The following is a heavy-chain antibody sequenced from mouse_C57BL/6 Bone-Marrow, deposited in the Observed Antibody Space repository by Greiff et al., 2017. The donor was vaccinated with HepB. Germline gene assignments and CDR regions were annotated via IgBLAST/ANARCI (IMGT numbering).Heavy chain of an antibody. CDR3: AREAPPYYGSSRHWYFDV. D-gene: IGHD1-1*01. CDR1: GYSITSGYY. J-gene: IGHJ1*03. V-gene: IGHV3-6*01. CDR2: ISYDGSN. Sequence: EVKLMESGPGLVKPSQSLSLTCSVTGYSITSGYYWNWIRQFPGNKLEWMGYISYDGSNNYNPSLKNRISITRDTSKNQFFLKLNSVTTEDTATYYCAREAPPYYGSSRHWYFDVWGTGTTVTVSS.